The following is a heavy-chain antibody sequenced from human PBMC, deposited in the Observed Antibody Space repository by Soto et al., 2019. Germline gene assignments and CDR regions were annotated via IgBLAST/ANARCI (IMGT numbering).Heavy chain of an antibody. V-gene: IGHV3-21*01. CDR1: GFTFSKYS. CDR3: ANDLVREVPF. Sequence: PGGSLRLSCAASGFTFSKYSMSWVRQAPGKGLEWVSSISSSSSYIYYVDSVKGRFTISRDNAKNSLYLQMNSLRAEDTAVYYCANDLVREVPFWGQGTPVTVSS. D-gene: IGHD3-10*01. CDR2: ISSSSSYI. J-gene: IGHJ4*02.